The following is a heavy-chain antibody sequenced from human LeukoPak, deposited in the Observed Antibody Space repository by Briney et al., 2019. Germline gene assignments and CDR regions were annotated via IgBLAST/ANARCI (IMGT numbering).Heavy chain of an antibody. J-gene: IGHJ4*02. V-gene: IGHV3-30*02. CDR2: IRYDARNK. CDR3: AKFSNLRAKYGSGSYYSVDY. D-gene: IGHD3-10*01. Sequence: GGSLRLSCAASGFTFRAYGMHWVRQAPGKGLEWVAFIRYDARNKYYADSVKGRFTISRDNSKNTLYLQMNSLRAEDTAVYYCAKFSNLRAKYGSGSYYSVDYWGQGTLVTVSS. CDR1: GFTFRAYG.